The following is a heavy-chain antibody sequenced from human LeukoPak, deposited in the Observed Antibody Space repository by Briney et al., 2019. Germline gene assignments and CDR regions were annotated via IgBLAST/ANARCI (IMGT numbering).Heavy chain of an antibody. Sequence: PGGSLRLSCVASGFTFGSYAMSWVRQAPGKGLEWVSAISGSGGNTDYADSVKGRFTISRDNSKNTLYLQMNSLRAEDTAVYYCARSSSSPGRYYYYGMDVWGQGTTVTVSS. CDR2: ISGSGGNT. CDR1: GFTFGSYA. D-gene: IGHD6-6*01. J-gene: IGHJ6*02. CDR3: ARSSSSPGRYYYYGMDV. V-gene: IGHV3-23*01.